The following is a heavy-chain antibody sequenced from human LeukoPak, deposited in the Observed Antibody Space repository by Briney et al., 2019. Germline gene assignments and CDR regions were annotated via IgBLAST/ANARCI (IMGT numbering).Heavy chain of an antibody. D-gene: IGHD5-12*01. CDR3: ARDRTGYSGYDGGSGYFYGMDV. CDR1: GFTFDSYS. V-gene: IGHV3-48*01. Sequence: GGSLRLSCAASGFTFDSYSMNWVRQVPGKGLEWISYIRSSANTIYYADSVRGRFTISRDNAKNSVYLQMNSLRAVDTAVYYCARDRTGYSGYDGGSGYFYGMDVWGQGTTVIVSS. CDR2: IRSSANTI. J-gene: IGHJ6*02.